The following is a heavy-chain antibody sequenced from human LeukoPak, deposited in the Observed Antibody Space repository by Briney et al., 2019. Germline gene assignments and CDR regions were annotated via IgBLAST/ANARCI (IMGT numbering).Heavy chain of an antibody. CDR2: ISYDGSNK. Sequence: GGSLRLSCAASGFTFSSYAMHWVREAPGEGGERVADISYDGSNKYYADSVKGRFTISRDNSKNTLYLQMNSLRAEDTAVYYCARDLEDCSGGSCCSWFDPWGQGTLVTVSS. CDR3: ARDLEDCSGGSCCSWFDP. V-gene: IGHV3-30-3*01. D-gene: IGHD2-15*01. CDR1: GFTFSSYA. J-gene: IGHJ5*02.